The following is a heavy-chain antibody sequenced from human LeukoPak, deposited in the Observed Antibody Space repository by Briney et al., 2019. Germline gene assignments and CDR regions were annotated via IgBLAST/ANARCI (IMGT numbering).Heavy chain of an antibody. CDR1: GFTFSSYS. Sequence: PGGSLRLSCAASGFTFSSYSMNWVRRAPGKGLEWVSSISSSSYIYYADSVKGRFTISRDNAKNTLYLQMNSLRAEDTAVYYCARDWFHAIDYWGQGTLVTVSS. V-gene: IGHV3-21*01. J-gene: IGHJ4*02. CDR2: ISSSSYI. D-gene: IGHD2/OR15-2a*01. CDR3: ARDWFHAIDY.